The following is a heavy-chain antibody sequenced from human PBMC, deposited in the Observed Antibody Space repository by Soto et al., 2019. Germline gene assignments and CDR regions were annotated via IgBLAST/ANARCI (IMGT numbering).Heavy chain of an antibody. CDR3: AGGLRAVADEYWFDP. V-gene: IGHV4-4*02. D-gene: IGHD6-19*01. CDR1: GGSISSSNW. J-gene: IGHJ5*02. Sequence: QVQLQESGPGLVKPSGTLSLTCAVSGGSISSSNWWSWVRQPPGKGLEWIAAIYHSGSTNYNPSLKSRVTISVDKSKNQFSLKLSSVTAADTAVYYCAGGLRAVADEYWFDPWGQGTLVTVSS. CDR2: IYHSGST.